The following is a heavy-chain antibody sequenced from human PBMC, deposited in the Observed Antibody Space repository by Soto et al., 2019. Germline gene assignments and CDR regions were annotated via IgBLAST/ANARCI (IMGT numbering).Heavy chain of an antibody. CDR1: GYTFTSYD. V-gene: IGHV1-8*01. CDR2: MNPNSGNT. J-gene: IGHJ4*02. D-gene: IGHD4-17*01. Sequence: QVQLVQSGAEVKKPGASVKVSCKASGYTFTSYDINWVRQATGQGLEWMGWMNPNSGNTGYAQKFQGRVTMTRNTPISTAYRELPSLRCADTVEYYCERTIYGDNVDYGGQGALVTVCS. CDR3: ERTIYGDNVDY.